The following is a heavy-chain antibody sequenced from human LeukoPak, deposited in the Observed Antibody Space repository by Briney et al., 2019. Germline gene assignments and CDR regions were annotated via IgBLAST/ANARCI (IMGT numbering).Heavy chain of an antibody. CDR3: ARDRGAPDY. CDR2: LNGDGGTT. Sequence: GGSLRLSCAASGFTFSNYWMHWVRQAPGKGLVWVSRLNGDGGTTRYADSVKGRFTISRDNAKNTVYLQMNSLRAEDTAVYYCARDRGAPDYWGQGTLVTVPS. V-gene: IGHV3-74*01. J-gene: IGHJ4*02. CDR1: GFTFSNYW.